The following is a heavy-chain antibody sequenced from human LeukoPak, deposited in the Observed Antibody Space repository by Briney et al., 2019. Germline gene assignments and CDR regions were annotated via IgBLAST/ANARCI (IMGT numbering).Heavy chain of an antibody. Sequence: SETLSLTCTVSGGSISSFYWSWIRQPAGKGLEWIGRIYTSGSTNYNPSLKSRVTISVDTSKNQFSLKLGSVTAADTAVYYCARSGPYYYYYYMDVWGKGTTVTISS. D-gene: IGHD2-8*02. CDR3: ARSGPYYYYYYMDV. V-gene: IGHV4-4*07. CDR2: IYTSGST. J-gene: IGHJ6*03. CDR1: GGSISSFY.